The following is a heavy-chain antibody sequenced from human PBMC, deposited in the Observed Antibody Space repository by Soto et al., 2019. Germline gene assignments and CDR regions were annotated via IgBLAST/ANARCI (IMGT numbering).Heavy chain of an antibody. V-gene: IGHV4-59*01. Sequence: SETLSLTCTVSGGSISSYYWSWIRQPPGKGLEWIGYIYYSGSTNYNPSLKSRVTISVDTSKNQFSLKLSSVTAADTAVYYCARTSSTVTSYYYYYMDVWGKGTTVTVSS. D-gene: IGHD4-17*01. CDR2: IYYSGST. CDR3: ARTSSTVTSYYYYYMDV. J-gene: IGHJ6*03. CDR1: GGSISSYY.